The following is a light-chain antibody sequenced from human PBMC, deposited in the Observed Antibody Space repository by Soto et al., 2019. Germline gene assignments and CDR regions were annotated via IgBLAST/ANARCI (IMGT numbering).Light chain of an antibody. J-gene: IGLJ3*02. Sequence: QSVLTQPASVSASRGQSITISCTGTSSDVGTYNLVSWYQQHPGKAPKFMIYEVSKRPSGVSNRFSGSKSGNTASLTISGLQAEDEADYYCCSYAGSSTWVFGGGTKLTVL. CDR2: EVS. CDR1: SSDVGTYNL. CDR3: CSYAGSSTWV. V-gene: IGLV2-23*02.